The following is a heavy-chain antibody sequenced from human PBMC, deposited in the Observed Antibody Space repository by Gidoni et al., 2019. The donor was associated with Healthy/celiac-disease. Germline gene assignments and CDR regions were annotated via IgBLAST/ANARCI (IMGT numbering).Heavy chain of an antibody. Sequence: QVQLVQSGAEVKKPGASVKVSCKASGYTFTGYYMHWVRQAPGQGLEWMGWINPNSGGTNYAQKFQGWVTMTRDTSISTAYMELSRLRSDDTAVYYCARGEAKVEETDAFDIWGQGTMVTVSS. V-gene: IGHV1-2*04. CDR3: ARGEAKVEETDAFDI. D-gene: IGHD1-1*01. CDR2: INPNSGGT. CDR1: GYTFTGYY. J-gene: IGHJ3*02.